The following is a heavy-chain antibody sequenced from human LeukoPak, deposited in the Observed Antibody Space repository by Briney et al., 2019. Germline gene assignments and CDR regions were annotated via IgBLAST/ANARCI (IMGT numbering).Heavy chain of an antibody. CDR3: ARGIRGYSYGTLDY. V-gene: IGHV3-74*01. D-gene: IGHD5-18*01. Sequence: PGGSLRLSCAASGFTFSSYWMHWVRQVPGKGLVWVSRINGDGSSTTYADSVKGRFTISRDNAKNTLYLQMNSLRAEDTAVYYCARGIRGYSYGTLDYWGQGTLVTVSS. J-gene: IGHJ4*02. CDR2: INGDGSST. CDR1: GFTFSSYW.